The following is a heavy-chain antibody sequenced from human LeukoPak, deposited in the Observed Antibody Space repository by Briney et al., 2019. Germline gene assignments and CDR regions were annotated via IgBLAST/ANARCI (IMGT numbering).Heavy chain of an antibody. CDR3: ARHSRSGYSGYENAFDI. Sequence: ASVKVSCKASGYTFTGYYMHWVRQAPGQGLEWMGWINPNSGGTNYAQKFQGRVTMTRDTSISTAYMELSRLRSDDTAVYYCARHSRSGYSGYENAFDIWGQGTMVTVSS. CDR1: GYTFTGYY. CDR2: INPNSGGT. D-gene: IGHD5-12*01. V-gene: IGHV1-2*02. J-gene: IGHJ3*02.